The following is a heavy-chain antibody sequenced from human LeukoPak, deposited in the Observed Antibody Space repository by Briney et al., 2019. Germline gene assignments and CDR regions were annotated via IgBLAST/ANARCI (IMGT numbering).Heavy chain of an antibody. D-gene: IGHD6-19*01. V-gene: IGHV1-69*01. Sequence: SVKVSCKASGGTFSSYAISWVRQAPGQGLEWMGGIIPIFGTANYAQKFQGRVTITADESTSTAYMELSSLSSEDTAVYSCARDSYVYLGAVAGGGGYFDYWGQGTLVTVSS. CDR1: GGTFSSYA. CDR2: IIPIFGTA. CDR3: ARDSYVYLGAVAGGGGYFDY. J-gene: IGHJ4*02.